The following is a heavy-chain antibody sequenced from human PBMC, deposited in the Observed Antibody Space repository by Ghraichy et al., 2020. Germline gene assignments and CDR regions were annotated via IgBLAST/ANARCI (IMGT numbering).Heavy chain of an antibody. V-gene: IGHV3-48*02. CDR1: GITFSTYN. Sequence: GGSLRLSCAASGITFSTYNMDWVRQASGKGLEWVSYISSSSSTIYYADSVKGRFTISRDNAKNSLYLQMNSLRDEDTAVYYCARDERTYYYDSSGYCGFWGLGTMVTVSS. CDR2: ISSSSSTI. CDR3: ARDERTYYYDSSGYCGF. J-gene: IGHJ3*01. D-gene: IGHD3-22*01.